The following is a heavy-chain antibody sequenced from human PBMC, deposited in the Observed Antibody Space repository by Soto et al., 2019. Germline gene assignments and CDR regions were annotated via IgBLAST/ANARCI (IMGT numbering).Heavy chain of an antibody. CDR2: IDWDDDK. Sequence: SGPTLVNPTHTLTLTCTFSGFSLSTSGMCVSWIRQPPGKALEWLARIDWDDDKYYSTSLKTRLTISKDTSKNQVVLTMTNMDPVDTATYYCARSDHYYGSGGPYYYYYMDVWGKGTTVTVSS. D-gene: IGHD3-10*01. CDR1: GFSLSTSGMC. CDR3: ARSDHYYGSGGPYYYYYMDV. V-gene: IGHV2-70*11. J-gene: IGHJ6*03.